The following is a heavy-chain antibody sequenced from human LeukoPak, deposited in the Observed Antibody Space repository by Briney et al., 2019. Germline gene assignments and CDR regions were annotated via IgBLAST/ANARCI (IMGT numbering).Heavy chain of an antibody. V-gene: IGHV1-69*13. CDR1: GGTFSSYA. CDR2: IIPIFGTA. Sequence: SVKVSCKASGGTFSSYAISWVRQAPGQGLEWMGGIIPIFGTANYAQKFQGRVTITADESTSTAYMELSSPRSEDTAVYYCGASVGLIGGYSSDSEDAFDIWGQGTMVTVSS. CDR3: GASVGLIGGYSSDSEDAFDI. D-gene: IGHD6-19*01. J-gene: IGHJ3*02.